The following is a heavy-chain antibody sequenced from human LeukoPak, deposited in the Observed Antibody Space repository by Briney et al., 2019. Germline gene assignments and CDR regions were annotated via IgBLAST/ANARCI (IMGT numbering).Heavy chain of an antibody. J-gene: IGHJ6*03. CDR2: IYYTGST. CDR3: AREKIGTGTVLGKDYYYMDV. V-gene: IGHV4-39*07. CDR1: GGSISYY. Sequence: PSETLSLTCSVSGGSISYYWVWIRQPPGKGLEWIGSIYYTGSTYYNPSLKSRVTISVDTSKNQFSLKLSSVTAADTAMYYCAREKIGTGTVLGKDYYYMDVWGKGTTVTVSS. D-gene: IGHD3-16*01.